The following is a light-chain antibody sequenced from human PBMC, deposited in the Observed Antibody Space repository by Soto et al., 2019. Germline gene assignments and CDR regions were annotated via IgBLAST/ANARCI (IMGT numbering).Light chain of an antibody. J-gene: IGKJ1*01. Sequence: EIVMTQSPATLSVSPGERATLSCRASQSVSSNLAWYQQKPGQAPRLLIYGASTRATGIPARFSGSGSGTEFTLTISSLQSEDLAVYYCQQYINWPQTFGQGTKVEIK. CDR2: GAS. CDR3: QQYINWPQT. V-gene: IGKV3-15*01. CDR1: QSVSSN.